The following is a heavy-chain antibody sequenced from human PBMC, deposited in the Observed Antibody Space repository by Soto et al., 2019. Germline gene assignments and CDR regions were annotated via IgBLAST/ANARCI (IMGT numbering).Heavy chain of an antibody. D-gene: IGHD1-26*01. CDR2: IYYSGST. CDR3: ARDSGKSEPFDY. CDR1: GGSISSYY. J-gene: IGHJ4*02. Sequence: SETLSLTCTVSGGSISSYYWSWIRQPPGKGLEWIRYIYYSGSTNYNPSLKSRVTISVDTSKNQFSLKLSSVTAADTAVYYCARDSGKSEPFDYWGEGTQVTVSS. V-gene: IGHV4-59*01.